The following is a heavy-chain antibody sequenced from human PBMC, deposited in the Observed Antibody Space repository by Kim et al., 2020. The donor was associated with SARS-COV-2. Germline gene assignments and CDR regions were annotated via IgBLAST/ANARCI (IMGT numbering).Heavy chain of an antibody. J-gene: IGHJ6*02. Sequence: VNVRFTIARANTKNTLYLQMTSLRAEDTAVYYCAKVMLVGGFVYYYGMDVWGQGTTVTVSS. D-gene: IGHD6-13*01. V-gene: IGHV3-23*01. CDR3: AKVMLVGGFVYYYGMDV.